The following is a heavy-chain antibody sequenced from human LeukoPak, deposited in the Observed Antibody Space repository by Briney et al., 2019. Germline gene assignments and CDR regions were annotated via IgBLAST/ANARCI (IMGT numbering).Heavy chain of an antibody. D-gene: IGHD3-10*01. CDR1: GFTFSSYS. CDR3: ARSVEAGYMDV. CDR2: ISSSSSYI. V-gene: IGHV3-21*01. Sequence: GGSLRLSCAASGFTFSSYSMNWVRQAPGKGLEWVSFISSSSSYIYYADSVKGRFTISRDNAKNSLYLQMNSLSAEDTAVYYCARSVEAGYMDVWGKGTTVTISS. J-gene: IGHJ6*03.